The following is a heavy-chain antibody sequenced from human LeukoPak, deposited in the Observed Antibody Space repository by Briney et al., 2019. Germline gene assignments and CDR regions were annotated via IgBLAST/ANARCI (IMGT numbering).Heavy chain of an antibody. CDR2: ISYGGSNK. CDR1: GFTFSSYA. D-gene: IGHD4-17*01. CDR3: ARGRYGDYLDY. V-gene: IGHV3-30-3*01. Sequence: GGSLRLSCAASGFTFSSYAMHWVRQAPGKGLEWVAVISYGGSNKYYADSVKGRFTISRDNSKNTLYLQMNSLRAEDTAVYYCARGRYGDYLDYWGQGTLVTVSS. J-gene: IGHJ4*02.